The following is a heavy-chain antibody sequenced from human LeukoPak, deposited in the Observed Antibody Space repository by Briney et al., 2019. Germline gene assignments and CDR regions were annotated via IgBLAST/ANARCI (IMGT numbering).Heavy chain of an antibody. V-gene: IGHV3-23*01. CDR2: ISGSGVST. D-gene: IGHD3-9*01. J-gene: IGHJ4*02. CDR3: AKELLRYFD. CDR1: GFTFSSYA. Sequence: GGPLRLSCAASGFTFSSYAMSWVRQAPGKGLEWVSAISGSGVSTYYADSVKGRLTISRDNSKNTLYLQMNTLRAEDTAVYYCAKELLRYFDWGQGTLVTVSS.